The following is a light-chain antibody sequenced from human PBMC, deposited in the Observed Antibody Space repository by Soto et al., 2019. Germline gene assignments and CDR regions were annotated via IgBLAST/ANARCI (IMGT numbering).Light chain of an antibody. J-gene: IGLJ1*01. CDR2: EVS. V-gene: IGLV2-8*01. CDR1: SSDVGGYNY. CDR3: SSYAGSYV. Sequence: QSVLTQPPSASGSPGQSVTISCTGTSSDVGGYNYVSWYQQHPGKAPKLMIYEVSKRPSGVPDRFSGSKSGNTASLTVSGLQAEDEADYYCSSYAGSYVFGTGTTLTVL.